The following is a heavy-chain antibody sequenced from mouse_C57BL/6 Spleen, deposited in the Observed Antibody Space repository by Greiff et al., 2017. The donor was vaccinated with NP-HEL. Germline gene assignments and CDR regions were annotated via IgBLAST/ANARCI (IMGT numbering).Heavy chain of an antibody. V-gene: IGHV5-9-1*02. D-gene: IGHD2-3*01. CDR1: GFTFSSYA. CDR3: TRDGWLLRGYYAMDY. CDR2: ISSGGDYI. J-gene: IGHJ4*01. Sequence: EVQRVESGEGLVKPGGSLKLSCAASGFTFSSYAMSWVRQTPEKRLEWVAYISSGGDYIYYADTVKGRFTISRDNARNTLYLQMSSLKSDDTAMYYCTRDGWLLRGYYAMDYWGQGTSVTVSS.